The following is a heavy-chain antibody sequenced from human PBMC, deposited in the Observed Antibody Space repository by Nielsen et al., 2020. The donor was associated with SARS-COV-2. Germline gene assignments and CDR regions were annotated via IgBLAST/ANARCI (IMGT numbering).Heavy chain of an antibody. V-gene: IGHV5-51*01. Sequence: KVSCKGSGYSFTNYWIGWVRQMPGKGLEWMGIIYPGDSDTTYSPSFQGQVTISVDKSISTAYLQWSSLKASDTATYYCARVGIAVAGTLGVDYWGQGTLVTVSS. J-gene: IGHJ4*02. CDR3: ARVGIAVAGTLGVDY. CDR1: GYSFTNYW. CDR2: IYPGDSDT. D-gene: IGHD6-19*01.